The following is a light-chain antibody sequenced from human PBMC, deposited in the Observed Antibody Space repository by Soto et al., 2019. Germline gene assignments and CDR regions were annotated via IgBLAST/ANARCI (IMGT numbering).Light chain of an antibody. CDR3: QSYDSSLSGWV. CDR1: SSNIGAGYD. V-gene: IGLV1-40*01. CDR2: GNS. Sequence: QSVLTQPPSVSGAPGQRVTISCTGSSSNIGAGYDVHWYQPLPGTAPKLLIYGNSNRPSGVPDRFSGSKSGTSASLAIPGLPAEDEADYYCQSYDSSLSGWVFGGGTKVTVL. J-gene: IGLJ3*02.